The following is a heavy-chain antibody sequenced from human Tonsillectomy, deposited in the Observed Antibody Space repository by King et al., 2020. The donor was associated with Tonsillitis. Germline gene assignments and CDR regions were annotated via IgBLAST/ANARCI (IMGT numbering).Heavy chain of an antibody. Sequence: VQRVESGGGGVQPGRSLRLSCAASGFTFSSYGMHWVRQAPGKGLEWGAVISYDGSNKYYGDSVKGRFTISRDNSKNTLYLQMNSLRAEDTAVYYGAKDELPLEYYYGRDVWAQGTTVTV. CDR3: AKDELPLEYYYGRDV. D-gene: IGHD3-16*02. CDR1: GFTFSSYG. CDR2: ISYDGSNK. V-gene: IGHV3-30*18. J-gene: IGHJ6*01.